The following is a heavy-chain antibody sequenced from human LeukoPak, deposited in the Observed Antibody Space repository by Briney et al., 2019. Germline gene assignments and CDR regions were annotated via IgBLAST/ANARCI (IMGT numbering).Heavy chain of an antibody. CDR1: GYSFTSHW. Sequence: HGESLKISCKGSGYSFTSHWIGWVRQMPGKGLEWMGIIYPGDSDTRYRPSFQGQVTISADKSISTAYLQWSSLNTSDTAMYYCARYTDHYYFDYWGQGTLVTVSS. CDR2: IYPGDSDT. V-gene: IGHV5-51*01. J-gene: IGHJ4*02. D-gene: IGHD1-1*01. CDR3: ARYTDHYYFDY.